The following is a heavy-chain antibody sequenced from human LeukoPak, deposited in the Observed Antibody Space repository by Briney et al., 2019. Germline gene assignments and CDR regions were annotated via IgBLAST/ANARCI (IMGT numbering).Heavy chain of an antibody. V-gene: IGHV1-69*02. D-gene: IGHD2-8*02. CDR2: ITPIPGIT. CDR3: ARLLRAVDTGAYYFDY. CDR1: GGIFSSYT. Sequence: SVKVSCKASGGIFSSYTFNWVRQAPGQGLEWMGRITPIPGITNYAETFQGSVTLTADTSTSTLYMELSSLRSEDTAVYYCARLLRAVDTGAYYFDYWGQGTLVTVSS. J-gene: IGHJ4*02.